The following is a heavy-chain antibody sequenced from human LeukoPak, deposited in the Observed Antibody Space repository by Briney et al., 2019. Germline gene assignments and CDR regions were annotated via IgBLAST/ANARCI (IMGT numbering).Heavy chain of an antibody. D-gene: IGHD3-9*01. CDR1: GGTFSNYA. V-gene: IGHV1-69*13. CDR3: ARDLLGSQTSYSSGAWDY. Sequence: GASVKVSCKASGGTFSNYAISWVRQAPGQGLEWMGGIIPIFDTADYAQKFQGRLTITADESTSTAYMELSSLRAEDTAVYSCARDLLGSQTSYSSGAWDYWGQGTLVTVSS. J-gene: IGHJ4*02. CDR2: IIPIFDTA.